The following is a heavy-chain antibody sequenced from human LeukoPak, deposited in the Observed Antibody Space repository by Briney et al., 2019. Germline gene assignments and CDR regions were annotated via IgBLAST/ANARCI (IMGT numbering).Heavy chain of an antibody. V-gene: IGHV1-69*13. D-gene: IGHD3-10*01. CDR3: ARGDGSFGEFYFDY. J-gene: IGHJ4*02. CDR2: IIPVFGTA. Sequence: SVKVSCKASGGTFSSYAISWVRQAPGQVLEWMGGIIPVFGTANYAQKFQGRVTITADESTSTAYMELSSLRSEDTAVYYCARGDGSFGEFYFDYWGQGTLVTVSS. CDR1: GGTFSSYA.